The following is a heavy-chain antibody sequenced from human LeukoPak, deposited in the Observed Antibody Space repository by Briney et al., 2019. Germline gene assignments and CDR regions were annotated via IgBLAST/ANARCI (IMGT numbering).Heavy chain of an antibody. CDR3: ARLDEDYDFWSGYPY. CDR2: ISSDGTNQ. CDR1: GFTFSSYP. Sequence: PGGSLRLSCAASGFTFSSYPIHWVRQAPGKGLEWVAVISSDGTNQYYADSVKGRFTISRDNSKNTLYLQMNSLRAEDTAVYYCARLDEDYDFWSGYPYWGQGTLVTVSS. J-gene: IGHJ4*02. D-gene: IGHD3-3*01. V-gene: IGHV3-30-3*01.